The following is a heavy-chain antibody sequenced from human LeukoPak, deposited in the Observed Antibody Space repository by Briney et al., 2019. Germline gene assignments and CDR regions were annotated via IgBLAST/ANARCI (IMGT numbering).Heavy chain of an antibody. J-gene: IGHJ2*01. CDR2: IRSNGDTT. D-gene: IGHD6-19*01. V-gene: IGHV3-23*01. CDR1: GFTFSSLA. CDR3: ARAPSGWSDYWYFDL. Sequence: GGSLRLSCTASGFTFSSLAMTWVRQAPGKGLEWVSTIRSNGDTTYNADSVKGRFTISRDNSKNTLFLQMNSLRAEDTAVYYCARAPSGWSDYWYFDLWGRGTLVTVSS.